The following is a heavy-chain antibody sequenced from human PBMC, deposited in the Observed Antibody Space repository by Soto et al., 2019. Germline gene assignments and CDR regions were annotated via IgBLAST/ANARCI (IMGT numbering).Heavy chain of an antibody. D-gene: IGHD2-2*01. CDR2: IGNGGHT. J-gene: IGHJ1*01. CDR3: TKSYAGYIEYLQH. CDR1: GFTFSSFG. V-gene: IGHV3-23*01. Sequence: EVQLLESGGGLAPPGGSLRLSCATSGFTFSSFGMSWVRQAPGKGLEWVSGIGNGGHTYEADSVRGRFTISRDNSKNTLYLQMDSLRGEDTAVYYCTKSYAGYIEYLQHWGRGTLVAVSS.